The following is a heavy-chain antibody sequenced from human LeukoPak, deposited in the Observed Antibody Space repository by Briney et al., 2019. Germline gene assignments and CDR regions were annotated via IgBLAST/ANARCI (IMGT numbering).Heavy chain of an antibody. J-gene: IGHJ4*02. CDR1: GFTFSSYE. D-gene: IGHD3-9*01. Sequence: PGGSLRLSCAASGFTFSSYEMNWVRQAPGKGLGWVSYISSSGSTIYYADSVKGRFTISRDNAKNSLYLQMDSLRAEDTAVYYCASRYFDWLGAFDYWGQGTLVTVSS. CDR2: ISSSGSTI. V-gene: IGHV3-48*03. CDR3: ASRYFDWLGAFDY.